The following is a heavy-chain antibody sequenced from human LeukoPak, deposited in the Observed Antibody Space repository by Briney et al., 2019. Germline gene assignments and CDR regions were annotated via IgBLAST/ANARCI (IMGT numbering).Heavy chain of an antibody. J-gene: IGHJ4*02. V-gene: IGHV4-4*07. CDR2: IYTSWST. Sequence: SETLSLTCTVSGGSISSYYWSWLRQPAGKGLEWIGRIYTSWSTNYNPSLKSRVTMSVGTSKNQFALELSSVTAADPAVYYLWTHSSGWLGDYFDYWGQGTLVTVSS. CDR1: GGSISSYY. CDR3: WTHSSGWLGDYFDY. D-gene: IGHD6-19*01.